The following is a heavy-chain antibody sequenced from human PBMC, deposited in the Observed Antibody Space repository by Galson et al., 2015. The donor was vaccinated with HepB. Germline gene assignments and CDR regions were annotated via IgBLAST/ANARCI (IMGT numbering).Heavy chain of an antibody. Sequence: SLRLSCAASGFTFSSYWMTWVRQAPGKGLEWVANIKEDGSVKYHVDPVQGRFTISRDNAKNSLYLQMNSLRAEATAVYYCAREPRAGAYYFDYWGQGTLVTVSS. CDR2: IKEDGSVK. J-gene: IGHJ4*02. CDR3: AREPRAGAYYFDY. D-gene: IGHD2-21*01. CDR1: GFTFSSYW. V-gene: IGHV3-7*03.